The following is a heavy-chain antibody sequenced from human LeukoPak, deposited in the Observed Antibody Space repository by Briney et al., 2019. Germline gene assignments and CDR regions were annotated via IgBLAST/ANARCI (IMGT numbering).Heavy chain of an antibody. CDR3: ARGNYLDY. V-gene: IGHV1-18*01. Sequence: ASVKVSCKASGYTFTSYDISWVRQAPGQGLEWMGWINTYNDDTNYAQNLQGRVTMTTDTSTSTAYMELRSLRSDDTAVYYCARGNYLDYWGQGTLVTVSS. CDR1: GYTFTSYD. CDR2: INTYNDDT. J-gene: IGHJ4*02.